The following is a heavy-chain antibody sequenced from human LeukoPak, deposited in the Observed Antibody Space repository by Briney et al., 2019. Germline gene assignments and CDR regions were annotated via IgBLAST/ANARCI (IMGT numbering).Heavy chain of an antibody. CDR1: GFTFSSYW. CDR2: IKQDGSEK. D-gene: IGHD3-10*01. Sequence: GGSLRLSCAASGFTFSSYWMSWVRQAPGKGLEWVANIKQDGSEKYYVDSVKGRFTISRDNAKNSLYLQMNSLRAEDTAVYYCARAARPITMVRGAYFDYWGQGTLVTVSS. CDR3: ARAARPITMVRGAYFDY. V-gene: IGHV3-7*01. J-gene: IGHJ4*02.